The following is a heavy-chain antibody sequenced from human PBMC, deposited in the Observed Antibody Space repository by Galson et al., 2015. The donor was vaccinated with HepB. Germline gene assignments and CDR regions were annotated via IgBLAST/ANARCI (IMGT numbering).Heavy chain of an antibody. Sequence: SVKVSCKASGYTFTSYAMNWVRQAPGQGLEWMGWINTNTGNPTYAQGFTGRFVFSLDTSVSTAYLQISSLKAEDTAVYYCATESLRQYSSGWSGEYFQHWGQGTLVTVSS. CDR1: GYTFTSYA. V-gene: IGHV7-4-1*02. J-gene: IGHJ1*01. CDR3: ATESLRQYSSGWSGEYFQH. D-gene: IGHD6-19*01. CDR2: INTNTGNP.